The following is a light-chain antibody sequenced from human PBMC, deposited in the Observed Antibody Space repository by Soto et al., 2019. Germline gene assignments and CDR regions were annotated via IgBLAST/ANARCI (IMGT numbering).Light chain of an antibody. Sequence: EIVLTQSPGTLSLSPGERATLSCRASQSVSSSYLAWYQHKPGQAPRLLIYGASSRATGIPDRFSGSGSGTAFTLTISRLEPKDFAVYYCQQYGSSPHTFGQGTKLDIK. CDR2: GAS. CDR3: QQYGSSPHT. J-gene: IGKJ2*01. CDR1: QSVSSSY. V-gene: IGKV3-20*01.